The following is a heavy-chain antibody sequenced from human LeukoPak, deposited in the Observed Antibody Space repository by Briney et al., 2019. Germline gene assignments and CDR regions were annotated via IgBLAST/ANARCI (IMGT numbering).Heavy chain of an antibody. J-gene: IGHJ6*02. CDR1: GGTFSSYT. CDR2: IIPILGIA. Sequence: SVKVSCKASGGTFSSYTISWVRQAPGQGLEWMGRIIPILGIANYAQKFQGRVTITADKSTSTAYMELSSLRSEDTAVYYCARAYCSSTSCYAYYYYGMDVWGHGTTVTVSS. V-gene: IGHV1-69*02. D-gene: IGHD2-2*01. CDR3: ARAYCSSTSCYAYYYYGMDV.